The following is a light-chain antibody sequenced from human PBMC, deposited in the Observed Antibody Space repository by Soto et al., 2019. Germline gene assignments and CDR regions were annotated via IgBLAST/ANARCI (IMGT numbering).Light chain of an antibody. J-gene: IGLJ2*01. CDR1: SSDVGGYDY. CDR3: CLHAGRYRFRV. V-gene: IGLV2-11*01. CDR2: DVR. Sequence: QSALTQPRSVSGSPGQSVTISCTGTSSDVGGYDYVSWYQHHPGKAPELMIYDVRKRPSGVPDRFSGSKSGNTASLTISGLQAEDEADYYCCLHAGRYRFRVFGGGTKLTVL.